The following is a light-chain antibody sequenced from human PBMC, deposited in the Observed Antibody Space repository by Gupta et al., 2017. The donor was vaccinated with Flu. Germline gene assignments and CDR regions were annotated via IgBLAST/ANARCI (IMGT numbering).Light chain of an antibody. Sequence: VTPGEPASISCRSSQSLLHSNGYNYLDWYLQKPGQSPQLLIYLGSNRASGVTDRFSGSGSGTDFTLKISRVEAEDVGVYYCMQALGTPLTFGQGTKVELK. J-gene: IGKJ1*01. V-gene: IGKV2-28*01. CDR1: QSLLHSNGYNY. CDR2: LGS. CDR3: MQALGTPLT.